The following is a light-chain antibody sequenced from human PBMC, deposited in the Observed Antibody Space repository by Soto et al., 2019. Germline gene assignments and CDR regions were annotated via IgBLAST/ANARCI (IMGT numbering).Light chain of an antibody. CDR1: QSISTF. CDR3: QQSYRIPPWT. J-gene: IGKJ1*01. Sequence: DIQMTQSPSSLSASVVDRVTITFRASQSISTFLNWYQQRPGKAPELLIYAASNLQSGVPSRFSGSGSGADFALTISSLQPEDFATYYCQQSYRIPPWTFGQGTKVDIK. CDR2: AAS. V-gene: IGKV1-39*01.